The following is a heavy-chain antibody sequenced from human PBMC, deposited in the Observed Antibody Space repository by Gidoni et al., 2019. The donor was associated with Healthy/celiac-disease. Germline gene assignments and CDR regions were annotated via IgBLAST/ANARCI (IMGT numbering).Heavy chain of an antibody. CDR1: GFTFSNAW. D-gene: IGHD5-18*01. Sequence: EVQLVESGGGLVKPGGFLRHSCADSGFTFSNAWLSWVRQDPGKGLEWVGRIKSKTDGGTTDYAAPVKGRFTISRDDAKNTLYLQMNSLKTEDTAVYYCTTERQLWFDGPEHPDYWGQGTLVTVSS. J-gene: IGHJ4*02. CDR3: TTERQLWFDGPEHPDY. CDR2: IKSKTDGGTT. V-gene: IGHV3-15*01.